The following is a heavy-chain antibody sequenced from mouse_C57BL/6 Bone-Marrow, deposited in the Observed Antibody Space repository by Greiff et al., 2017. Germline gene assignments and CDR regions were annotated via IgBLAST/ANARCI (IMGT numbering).Heavy chain of an antibody. CDR2: INPGSGGT. CDR1: GYAFTNYL. J-gene: IGHJ1*03. V-gene: IGHV1-54*01. D-gene: IGHD1-1*01. Sequence: QVQLQQSGAELVRPGTSVKVSCKASGYAFTNYLIEWVKQRPGQGLEWIGVINPGSGGTNYNEKFKGKATLTADKSSSTAYMQLSSLTSEDSAVYFCARSPYYGSSYDWYFDVWGTGTTVTVSS. CDR3: ARSPYYGSSYDWYFDV.